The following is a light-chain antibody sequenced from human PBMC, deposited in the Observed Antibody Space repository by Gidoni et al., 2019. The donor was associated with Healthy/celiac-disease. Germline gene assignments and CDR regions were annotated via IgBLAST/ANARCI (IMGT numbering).Light chain of an antibody. Sequence: DIQMTQSPSSLSASVVDRVTITCQSSQDIRNYLNWYQQKPGKAPKLLIYDASNLETGVPSRFSGSGSGTDFTFTISSLQPEDIATYYCQQYYNLPITFGQGTRLEIK. CDR1: QDIRNY. CDR3: QQYYNLPIT. CDR2: DAS. J-gene: IGKJ5*01. V-gene: IGKV1-33*01.